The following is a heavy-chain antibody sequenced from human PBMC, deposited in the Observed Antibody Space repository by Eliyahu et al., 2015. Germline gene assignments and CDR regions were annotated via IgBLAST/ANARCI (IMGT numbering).Heavy chain of an antibody. J-gene: IGHJ4*02. D-gene: IGHD4-23*01. CDR3: ARTYGGNPSGLDY. CDR1: GYSFASNW. CDR2: IYPGDSDT. V-gene: IGHV5-51*01. Sequence: EVQLVQSGAEVKKPGESLKISCKGSGYSFASNWIAWVRQMPGKGLEWMGIIYPGDSDTRYSPSFQGQVTISADKSSSTAYLQWSGLKASDTAMYYCARTYGGNPSGLDYWGQGTLVTVSS.